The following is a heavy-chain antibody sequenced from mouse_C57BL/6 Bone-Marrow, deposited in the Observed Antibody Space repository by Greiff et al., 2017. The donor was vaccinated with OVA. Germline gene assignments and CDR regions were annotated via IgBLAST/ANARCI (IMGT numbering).Heavy chain of an antibody. CDR1: GYTFTSYW. CDR2: IDPSASYT. CDR3: AKYDYDVDY. V-gene: IGHV1-50*01. J-gene: IGHJ2*01. Sequence: QVQLQQPGAELVKPGASVKLSCKASGYTFTSYWMQWVKQRPGQGLAWIGEIDPSASYTNYNQKFKGKATLTVDTSSSTAYMQLSSLTSEDSAVYYCAKYDYDVDYWGQGTTLTVSS. D-gene: IGHD2-4*01.